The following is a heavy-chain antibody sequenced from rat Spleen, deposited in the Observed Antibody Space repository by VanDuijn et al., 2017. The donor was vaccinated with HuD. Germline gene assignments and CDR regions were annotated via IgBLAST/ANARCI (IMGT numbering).Heavy chain of an antibody. D-gene: IGHD5-1*01. CDR1: GFTFSNYG. CDR3: ATDAGGGDY. J-gene: IGHJ2*01. Sequence: EVQLVESGGGLVQPGRSLKLSCAASGFTFSNYGMHWIRQAPPKGLEWVASISPSGGSTYYRDPVKGRFTISRDNAKSTLYLQMDSLRSEDTATYYCATDAGGGDYWGQGVMVTVSS. CDR2: ISPSGGST. V-gene: IGHV5-19*01.